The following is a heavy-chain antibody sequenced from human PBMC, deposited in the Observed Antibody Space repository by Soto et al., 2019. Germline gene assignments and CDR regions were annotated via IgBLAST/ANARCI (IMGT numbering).Heavy chain of an antibody. CDR1: GFTFSSYW. CDR2: IKQDGSEK. Sequence: GGSLRLSCAASGFTFSSYWMSWVRQAPGKGLEWVANIKQDGSEKYYVDSVKGRFTISRDNAKNSLYLQMNSLRAEDTAVYYCARGDDILTGYRNYFDYWGQGTLVTVSS. CDR3: ARGDDILTGYRNYFDY. D-gene: IGHD3-9*01. J-gene: IGHJ4*02. V-gene: IGHV3-7*05.